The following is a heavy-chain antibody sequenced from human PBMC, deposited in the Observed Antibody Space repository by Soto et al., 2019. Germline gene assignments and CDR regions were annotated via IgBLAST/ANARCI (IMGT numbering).Heavy chain of an antibody. CDR2: INTAKDNT. J-gene: IGHJ4*02. CDR1: GYTFTSYV. Sequence: QVQLVQSGAEVKKPGASVKVSCKASGYTFTSYVIHWVRQAPGQRLEWMGWINTAKDNTKYSQKFQGRVTITRDTSASIVYMELSSLRSEDTAVYYCAGGSSWSYFDYWGQGTLVTVSS. V-gene: IGHV1-3*04. D-gene: IGHD6-13*01. CDR3: AGGSSWSYFDY.